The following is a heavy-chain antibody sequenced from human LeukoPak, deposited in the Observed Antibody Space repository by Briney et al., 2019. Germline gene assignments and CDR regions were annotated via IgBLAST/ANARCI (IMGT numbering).Heavy chain of an antibody. CDR3: ARRPLIAAGIPWSDY. Sequence: ASVKVSCKASGHTFTSYGISWVRQAPGQGLEWMGWISAYNGNTNYAQKLQGRVTMTTDTSTSTAYMELRSLRSDDTAVYYCARRPLIAAGIPWSDYWGQGTLVTVSS. J-gene: IGHJ4*02. CDR2: ISAYNGNT. D-gene: IGHD6-13*01. V-gene: IGHV1-18*01. CDR1: GHTFTSYG.